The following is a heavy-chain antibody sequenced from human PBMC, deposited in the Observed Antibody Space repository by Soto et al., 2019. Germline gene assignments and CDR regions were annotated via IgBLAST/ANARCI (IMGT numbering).Heavy chain of an antibody. D-gene: IGHD3-22*01. CDR1: GFTFSSYW. Sequence: GSLRLSCAASGFTFSSYWMSWARQAPGKGLEWIGSIYYSGSTYYNPSLKSRVTISVDTSKNQFSLKLSSVTAADTAVYYCARILYYYDSSGYYYPSRYFDYWGQGTLVTVSS. V-gene: IGHV4-59*05. CDR3: ARILYYYDSSGYYYPSRYFDY. J-gene: IGHJ4*02. CDR2: IYYSGST.